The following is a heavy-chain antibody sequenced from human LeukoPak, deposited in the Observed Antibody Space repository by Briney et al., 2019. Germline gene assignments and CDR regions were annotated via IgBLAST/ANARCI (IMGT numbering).Heavy chain of an antibody. CDR2: VSSSSGTI. Sequence: GGSLRLSCAASGFTFSSYSMNWVRQAPGKGLEWVSYVSSSSGTIYYADSVKGRFTISRDNAKNSLYLQMNSLRDEDTAVYYCARDHSSGWYYGAFDIWGQGTMVTVSS. D-gene: IGHD6-19*01. CDR3: ARDHSSGWYYGAFDI. V-gene: IGHV3-48*02. J-gene: IGHJ3*02. CDR1: GFTFSSYS.